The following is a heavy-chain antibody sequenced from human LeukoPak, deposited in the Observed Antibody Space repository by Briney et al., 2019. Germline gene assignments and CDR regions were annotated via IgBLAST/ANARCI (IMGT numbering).Heavy chain of an antibody. Sequence: ASVKVSCKASGGTFSSYAISWVRQAPGQGLEWMGRIIPILGIANYAQKFQGRVTITADKSTSTAYMELSSLRSEDTAVYYCARYYYDSSGYYYEDHWGQGTLVTVSS. CDR3: ARYYYDSSGYYYEDH. CDR1: GGTFSSYA. CDR2: IIPILGIA. V-gene: IGHV1-69*04. D-gene: IGHD3-22*01. J-gene: IGHJ4*02.